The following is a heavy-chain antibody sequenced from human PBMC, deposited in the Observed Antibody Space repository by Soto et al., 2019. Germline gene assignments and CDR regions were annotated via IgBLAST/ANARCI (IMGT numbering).Heavy chain of an antibody. CDR2: SRSKACGGTT. J-gene: IGHJ2*01. Sequence: PGGSLRLSCTASGFTFGDYAMSWVRQDPGKGLGWVGFSRSKACGGTTEYAASVKGRFTISRDDSKSIAYLQMNSLKTEDTAVYYCTSGAWYFEIWGRGALVTVSS. CDR3: TSGAWYFEI. V-gene: IGHV3-49*04. CDR1: GFTFGDYA.